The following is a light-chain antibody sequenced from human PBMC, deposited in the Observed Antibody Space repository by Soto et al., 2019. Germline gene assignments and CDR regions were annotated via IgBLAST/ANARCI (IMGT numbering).Light chain of an antibody. V-gene: IGKV2-28*01. CDR1: QSLLHSNGYNY. Sequence: IVMTQSPLSLPVTPGEPASISCRSSQSLLHSNGYNYLVWYLQKPGQSPQLLIYLGSNRASGVPDRFSGSGSGTDFTLKISRVEAEDVGVYYCIQALTTPPTFGQGTKVEIK. CDR3: IQALTTPPT. J-gene: IGKJ1*01. CDR2: LGS.